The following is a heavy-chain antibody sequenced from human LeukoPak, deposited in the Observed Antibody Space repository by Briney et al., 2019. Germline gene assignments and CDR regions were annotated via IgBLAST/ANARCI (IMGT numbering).Heavy chain of an antibody. V-gene: IGHV3-30*02. CDR2: IGNDGTKI. CDR1: GFTFSTYG. D-gene: IGHD3-16*01. J-gene: IGHJ4*02. Sequence: GGALRLSCAASGFTFSTYGMHWVRQAPGKGVEWVAFIGNDGTKIYYADSVQGRFTISRENSKNTLYLEMNSLSGEDTALYYCAKDHVTWGNRYFDHWGQGTLGTVSS. CDR3: AKDHVTWGNRYFDH.